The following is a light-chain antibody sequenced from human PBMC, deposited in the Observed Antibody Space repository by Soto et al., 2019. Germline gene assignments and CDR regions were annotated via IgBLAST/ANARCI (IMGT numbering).Light chain of an antibody. V-gene: IGKV3-20*01. Sequence: EIVLTQSPGTLSLSPGERATLSCRASQSVSSSYLAWYQQKPGQAPRLLIYGASSRATGIPDSFSGSGSGTDFTLTISRREPEDFAVYYCQQYGSSPPNFGQGTRLEMK. J-gene: IGKJ5*01. CDR3: QQYGSSPPN. CDR2: GAS. CDR1: QSVSSSY.